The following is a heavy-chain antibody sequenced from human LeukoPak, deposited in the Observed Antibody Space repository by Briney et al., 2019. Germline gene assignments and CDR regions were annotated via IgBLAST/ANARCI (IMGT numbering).Heavy chain of an antibody. Sequence: VASVKVSCKASGGTFSSYAISWVRQAPGRGLEWMGRIIPIIGIANYAQKFQGRVTLTADKSTSTAHMELSSLRAEDTAVYYCAREDYASSGNSYYYYYRMDVWGQGTTVTVSS. D-gene: IGHD3-22*01. J-gene: IGHJ6*02. CDR1: GGTFSSYA. CDR2: IIPIIGIA. CDR3: AREDYASSGNSYYYYYRMDV. V-gene: IGHV1-69*04.